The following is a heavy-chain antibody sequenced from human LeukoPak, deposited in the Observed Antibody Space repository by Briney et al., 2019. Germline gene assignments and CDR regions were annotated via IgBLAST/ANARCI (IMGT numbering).Heavy chain of an antibody. CDR3: ARLIPNDYYDSSGYPLEAFDI. V-gene: IGHV4-59*12. D-gene: IGHD3-22*01. CDR2: IYHSGST. CDR1: GGSISSYY. Sequence: KTSETLSLTCTVSGGSISSYYWSWIRQPPGKGPEWIGYIYHSGSTYYNPSLKSRVTISVDRSKNQFSLKLSSVTAADTAVYYCARLIPNDYYDSSGYPLEAFDIWGQGTMVTVSS. J-gene: IGHJ3*02.